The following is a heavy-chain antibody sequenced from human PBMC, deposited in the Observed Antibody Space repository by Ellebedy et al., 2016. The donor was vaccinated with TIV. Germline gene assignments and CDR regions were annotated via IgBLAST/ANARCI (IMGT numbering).Heavy chain of an antibody. CDR1: GFTFSNAW. J-gene: IGHJ4*02. Sequence: GESLKISCAASGFTFSNAWMNWVRQAPGKGLVWVSRINTDGTTTTYADSVKGRFTISRDNAKNTLYLQMNSLRAEDTAVYYCARDRDSYDNSGYLGYWGQGTLVSVSS. CDR3: ARDRDSYDNSGYLGY. CDR2: INTDGTTT. D-gene: IGHD3-22*01. V-gene: IGHV3-74*01.